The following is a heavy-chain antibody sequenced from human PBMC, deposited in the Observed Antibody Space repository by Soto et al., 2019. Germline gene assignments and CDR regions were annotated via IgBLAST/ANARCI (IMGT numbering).Heavy chain of an antibody. D-gene: IGHD3-3*01. CDR3: VIEFRNDFWSGYRNYYFDY. J-gene: IGHJ4*02. V-gene: IGHV3-33*01. CDR2: VWYDGSNK. Sequence: QEQLVESGGGVVQPGESLRLSCAASGFTFSSHAMHWVRQAPGKGLEWVAVVWYDGSNKYYAESVKGRFTISRDNSKNTLYLQMNNLRAEDMAVDYCVIEFRNDFWSGYRNYYFDYWGQGTLVTVSS. CDR1: GFTFSSHA.